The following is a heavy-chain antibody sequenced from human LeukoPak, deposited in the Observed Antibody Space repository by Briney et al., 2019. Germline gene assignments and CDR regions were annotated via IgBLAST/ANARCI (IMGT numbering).Heavy chain of an antibody. CDR1: GFTFSSYA. CDR3: AKQSSSWSSFDY. CDR2: ISGSGGST. V-gene: IGHV3-23*01. D-gene: IGHD6-13*01. Sequence: PGGSLRLSCAASGFTFSSYAMSWVRQAPGKGLEWVSAISGSGGSTYYADSVKGRFTISRDNSKNTLYPQMNSLRAEDTAVYYCAKQSSSWSSFDYWGQGTLVTVSS. J-gene: IGHJ4*02.